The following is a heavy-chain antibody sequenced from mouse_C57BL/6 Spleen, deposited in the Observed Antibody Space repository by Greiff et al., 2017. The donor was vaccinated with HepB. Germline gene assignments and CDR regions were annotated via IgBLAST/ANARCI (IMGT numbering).Heavy chain of an antibody. J-gene: IGHJ1*03. CDR2: IDPETGGT. CDR1: GYTFTDYE. D-gene: IGHD1-1*01. Sequence: QVQLQQSGAELVRPGASVTLSCKASGYTFTDYEMHRVKQTPVHGLEWIGAIDPETGGTAYNQKFKGKAILTADKSSRTAYMELRSLTSEDSAVYYCTRGGYYGSSSYWYFDVWGTGTTVTVSS. CDR3: TRGGYYGSSSYWYFDV. V-gene: IGHV1-15*01.